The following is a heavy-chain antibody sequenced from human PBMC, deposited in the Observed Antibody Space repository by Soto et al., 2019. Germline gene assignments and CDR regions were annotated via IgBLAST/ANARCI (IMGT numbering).Heavy chain of an antibody. D-gene: IGHD6-6*01. CDR3: ARGGYGVAARWDWNYYYYGMDV. V-gene: IGHV4-61*01. CDR2: IYYSGST. CDR1: GGSVSNSNYY. Sequence: SETLSLTXTVSGGSVSNSNYYWGWIRQPPGKGLEWIGYIYYSGSTNYNPSLKSRVTISVDTSKNQFSLKLSSVTAADTAVYYCARGGYGVAARWDWNYYYYGMDVWGQGTTVTVSS. J-gene: IGHJ6*02.